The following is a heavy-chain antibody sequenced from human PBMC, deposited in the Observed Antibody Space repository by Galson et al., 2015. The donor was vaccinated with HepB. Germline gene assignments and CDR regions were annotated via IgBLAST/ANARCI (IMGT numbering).Heavy chain of an antibody. CDR1: GYTFTSYA. V-gene: IGHV7-4-1*02. CDR2: INTNTGNP. D-gene: IGHD3-10*01. Sequence: SVKVSCKASGYTFTSYAMNWVRQAPGQGLEWMGWINTNTGNPTYAQGFTGRFVFSLDTSVSTAYLQISSLKAEDTAVYYCARGVLWFRELLYPDAFDIWGQGTMVTVSS. CDR3: ARGVLWFRELLYPDAFDI. J-gene: IGHJ3*02.